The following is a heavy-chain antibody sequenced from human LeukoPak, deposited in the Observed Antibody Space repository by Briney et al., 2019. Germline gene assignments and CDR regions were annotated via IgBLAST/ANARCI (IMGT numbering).Heavy chain of an antibody. D-gene: IGHD6-13*01. CDR1: GYSFTSYW. CDR2: IYPGDSGT. J-gene: IGHJ4*02. Sequence: GKSLKISCMGSGYSFTSYWIGWVRQMPGKGLEWRGIIYPGDSGTRYSPSFQGQVTISADRSISTAYLQWSSLTASDTAIHYCARHVGSGWSIDYWGQGTLVTVSS. CDR3: ARHVGSGWSIDY. V-gene: IGHV5-51*01.